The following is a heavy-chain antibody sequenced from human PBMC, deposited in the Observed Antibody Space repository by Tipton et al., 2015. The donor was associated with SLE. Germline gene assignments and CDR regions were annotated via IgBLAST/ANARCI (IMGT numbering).Heavy chain of an antibody. CDR1: GFTFSAYG. CDR3: AKDDPVFDY. J-gene: IGHJ4*02. CDR2: IQNDEVTR. V-gene: IGHV3-30*02. Sequence: SLRLSCVASGFTFSAYGMHWVRQPPGKGLEWVAFIQNDEVTRYNVDSVRGRFSISRDNSKNTLYLHMNGLTVEDSAVYYCAKDDPVFDYWGQGTLVTVSS.